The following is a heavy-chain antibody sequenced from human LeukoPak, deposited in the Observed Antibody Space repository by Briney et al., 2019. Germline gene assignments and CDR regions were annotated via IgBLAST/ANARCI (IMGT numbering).Heavy chain of an antibody. CDR2: IWSDSTNK. V-gene: IGHV3-33*01. J-gene: IGHJ4*02. Sequence: GGSLRLSCAASGFTFRTYAMHWVRQAPGKGLEWVAVIWSDSTNKYYADSVRGRFTISRDNSKSTLYLQMSSLRAEDTAMYYCARDRLTTVTTFHFDYWGQGTLVTVSS. CDR1: GFTFRTYA. D-gene: IGHD4-17*01. CDR3: ARDRLTTVTTFHFDY.